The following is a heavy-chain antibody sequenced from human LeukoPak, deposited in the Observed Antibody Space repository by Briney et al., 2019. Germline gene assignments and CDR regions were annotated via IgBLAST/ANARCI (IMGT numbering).Heavy chain of an antibody. J-gene: IGHJ4*02. CDR1: GCTFTGYY. Sequence: ASVKVSCKASGCTFTGYYMHWVRQAAGQGLEWMGWINPNSGGTNYAQKFQGRVTMTRDTSISTAYMELSRLRSDDTAVYYCARGTLRYFDPADYWGQGTLVTVSS. CDR3: ARGTLRYFDPADY. D-gene: IGHD3-9*01. CDR2: INPNSGGT. V-gene: IGHV1-2*02.